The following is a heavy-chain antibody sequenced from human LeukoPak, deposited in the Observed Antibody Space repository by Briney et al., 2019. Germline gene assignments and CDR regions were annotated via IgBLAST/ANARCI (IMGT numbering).Heavy chain of an antibody. CDR2: ISGSSSTI. V-gene: IGHV3-48*02. CDR3: GRGLGGSYYYYYGMDV. J-gene: IGHJ6*02. CDR1: GFIFSTYS. Sequence: GGSLRLSCAASGFIFSTYSMNWVRQAPGKGLEWVSYISGSSSTIYYADSVMGRFTISRDNAKNSLYLQMSSLRDEDTAVYYCGRGLGGSYYYYYGMDVWGQGTTVTVSS. D-gene: IGHD1-26*01.